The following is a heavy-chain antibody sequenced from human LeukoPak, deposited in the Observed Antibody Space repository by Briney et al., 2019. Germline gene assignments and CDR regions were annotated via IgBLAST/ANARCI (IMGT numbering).Heavy chain of an antibody. J-gene: IGHJ4*02. V-gene: IGHV4-34*01. CDR2: INHSGST. CDR1: GGSFSGYY. Sequence: SETLSLTCAVYGGSFSGYYWSWIRQPPGKGLEWIGQINHSGSTNYNPSLKSRVTISVDTSKNQFSLKLSSVTAAETAVYYCAIARSGWLRYYFDYWGQGTLVTVSS. D-gene: IGHD6-19*01. CDR3: AIARSGWLRYYFDY.